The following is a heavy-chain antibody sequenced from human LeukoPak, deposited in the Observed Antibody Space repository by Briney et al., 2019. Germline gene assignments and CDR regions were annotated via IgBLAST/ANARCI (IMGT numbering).Heavy chain of an antibody. CDR3: VAHSGYEAYYYYYGMDV. CDR1: GFTFNNYA. J-gene: IGHJ6*02. V-gene: IGHV3-23*01. D-gene: IGHD5-12*01. Sequence: PGGSLRLSCAAPGFTFNNYAMSWVRQAPGKGLEWVSAISGSGGSTYYADSVKGRFTISRDNSKNTLYLQMNSLRAEDTAVYYCVAHSGYEAYYYYYGMDVWGQGTTVTVSS. CDR2: ISGSGGST.